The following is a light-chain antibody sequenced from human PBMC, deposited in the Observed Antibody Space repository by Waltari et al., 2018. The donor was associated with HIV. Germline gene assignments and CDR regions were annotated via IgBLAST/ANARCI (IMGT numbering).Light chain of an antibody. CDR2: CVS. CDR3: SSYTSTSTGV. V-gene: IGLV2-14*01. J-gene: IGLJ1*01. Sequence: QSALTQPASVSGSPGQSITISCTGTSSDVGGYNYVSWYQHHPCKAPKFMIYCVSNRPPGFSTRFSGSKSGNTASLTISGLQAEDEADYYCSSYTSTSTGVFGTGTKVTVL. CDR1: SSDVGGYNY.